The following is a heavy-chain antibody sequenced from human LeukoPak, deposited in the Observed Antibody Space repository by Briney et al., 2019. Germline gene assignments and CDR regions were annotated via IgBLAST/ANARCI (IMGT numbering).Heavy chain of an antibody. Sequence: ASVKVSCKASGYTFTSYYMHWVRQAPGQGVEWMGIINPSGGSTSYAQKFQGRVTMTRDTSTSTVYMELSSLRSEDTAVYYCAALAVAGTGDYYYYGMDVWGKGTTVTVSS. D-gene: IGHD6-19*01. CDR2: INPSGGST. CDR1: GYTFTSYY. V-gene: IGHV1-46*01. J-gene: IGHJ6*04. CDR3: AALAVAGTGDYYYYGMDV.